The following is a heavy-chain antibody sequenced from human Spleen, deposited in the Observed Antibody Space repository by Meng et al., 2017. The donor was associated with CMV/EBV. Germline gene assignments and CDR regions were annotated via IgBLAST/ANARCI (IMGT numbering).Heavy chain of an antibody. J-gene: IGHJ4*02. V-gene: IGHV1-18*01. CDR3: ARRPLSVGGTSVDY. Sequence: ASVKVSCKASGYSCTSYSISWVRQAPGQGLEWMGWISAYNGNTKYAQKVQGRVTMTTDTTTRTAYMELRSLRTDDTALYYYARRPLSVGGTSVDYWGQGTLVTVSS. CDR1: GYSCTSYS. CDR2: ISAYNGNT. D-gene: IGHD1-26*01.